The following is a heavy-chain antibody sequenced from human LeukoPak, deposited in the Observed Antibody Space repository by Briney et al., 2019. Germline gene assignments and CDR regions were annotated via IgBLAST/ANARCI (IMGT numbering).Heavy chain of an antibody. CDR1: GFTFSSYA. CDR3: AKDGLRLLEYFDY. J-gene: IGHJ4*02. D-gene: IGHD5-12*01. CDR2: ISGSGGST. V-gene: IGHV3-23*01. Sequence: GGSLRLSCAASGFTFSSYAMSWVRQAPGKGLEWVSAISGSGGSTCYADSVKGRFTISRDNSKNTLYLQMNSLRAEDTAVYYCAKDGLRLLEYFDYWGRGTLVTVSS.